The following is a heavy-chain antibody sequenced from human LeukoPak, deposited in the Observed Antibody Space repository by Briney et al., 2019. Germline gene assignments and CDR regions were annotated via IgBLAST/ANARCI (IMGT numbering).Heavy chain of an antibody. CDR1: GGSISSYY. CDR3: ARHADPGGSAFDY. CDR2: IYYSGST. D-gene: IGHD3-10*01. J-gene: IGHJ4*02. V-gene: IGHV4-59*08. Sequence: SETLSLTCTVSGGSISSYYWSWIRQPPGKGLEWIGYIYYSGSTNYNPSLKSRVTISVDTSKNQFSLKLSSVTAADTAVYYCARHADPGGSAFDYWGQGTLVTVSS.